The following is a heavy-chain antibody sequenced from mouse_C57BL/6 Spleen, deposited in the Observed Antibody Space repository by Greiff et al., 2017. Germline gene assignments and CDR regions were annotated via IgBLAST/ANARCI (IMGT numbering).Heavy chain of an antibody. CDR1: GYAFSSSW. V-gene: IGHV1-82*01. CDR3: ARGEYYGSSRYAMDY. D-gene: IGHD1-1*01. Sequence: QVQLQQSGPELVKPGASVKISCKASGYAFSSSWMNWVKQRPGKGLEWIGRIYPGDGDTNYNGKFKGKATLTADKSSSTAYMQLSSLTSEDSAVYFCARGEYYGSSRYAMDYWGQGTSVTVSS. J-gene: IGHJ4*01. CDR2: IYPGDGDT.